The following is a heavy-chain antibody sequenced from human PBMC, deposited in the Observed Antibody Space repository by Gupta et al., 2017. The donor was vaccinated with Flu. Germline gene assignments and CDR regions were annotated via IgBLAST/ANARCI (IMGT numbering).Heavy chain of an antibody. V-gene: IGHV1-69*08. J-gene: IGHJ6*02. Sequence: QVQLVQSGAEVKKPGSSVKVSCKASGGTFSSYTISWVRQAPGQGLEWMGRIIPILGIANYAQKFQGRVTITADKSTSTAYMELSSLRSEDTAVYYCARDRKKGAISSSSPNYGMDVWGQGTTVTVSS. CDR1: GGTFSSYT. D-gene: IGHD6-6*01. CDR3: ARDRKKGAISSSSPNYGMDV. CDR2: IIPILGIA.